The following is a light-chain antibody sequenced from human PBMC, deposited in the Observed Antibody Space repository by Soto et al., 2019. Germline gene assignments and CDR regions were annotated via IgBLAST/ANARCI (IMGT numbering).Light chain of an antibody. CDR3: LLYFSPDRYT. J-gene: IGKJ2*01. CDR2: GAS. Sequence: EIVLTQTPGTLSLSPGERATLSCRASQSVTSSHLAWYQQKPGQAPRILIYGASTRATGIPDRFSGSGSDTDFSLPIRRLDPEDFAMYYCLLYFSPDRYTFGPGTKVQIK. V-gene: IGKV3-20*01. CDR1: QSVTSSH.